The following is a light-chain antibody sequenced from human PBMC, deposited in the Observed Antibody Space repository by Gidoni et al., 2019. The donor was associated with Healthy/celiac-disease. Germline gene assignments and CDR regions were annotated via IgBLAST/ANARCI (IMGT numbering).Light chain of an antibody. CDR1: QSVLYSSNNKNY. CDR3: QQDYSTPLT. J-gene: IGKJ4*01. CDR2: WAS. V-gene: IGKV4-1*01. Sequence: DILIPQSPDSLSLSLGERATINCKSSQSVLYSSNNKNYLAWYQQKPGQPPTLLIYWASTRQSGVQDRSSGSGSGTDFTITSRSLQDEDVAVYYCQQDYSTPLTFXGXTKVEIK.